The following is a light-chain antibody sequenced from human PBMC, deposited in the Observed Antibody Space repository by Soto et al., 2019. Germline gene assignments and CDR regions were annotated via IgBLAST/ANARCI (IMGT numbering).Light chain of an antibody. CDR3: QQYSSSPPT. Sequence: EIVLTQSPGTLSLSPGETVALSCRASQSVTSNYLAWYQQKRGQAPRLLIYGASSRATGIPDRFSGGGSGTDFILTIIRLEPEDFADYYCQQYSSSPPTLGQGTKSDIK. CDR1: QSVTSNY. J-gene: IGKJ1*01. CDR2: GAS. V-gene: IGKV3-20*01.